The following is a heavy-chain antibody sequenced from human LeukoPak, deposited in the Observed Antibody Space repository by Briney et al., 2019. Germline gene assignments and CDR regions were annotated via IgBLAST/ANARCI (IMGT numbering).Heavy chain of an antibody. D-gene: IGHD2/OR15-2a*01. J-gene: IGHJ4*02. V-gene: IGHV3-20*04. CDR2: IDWSGTTT. CDR3: ARDFYDGFALDY. Sequence: GGSLRLSCAASGFRFIDYGMTWVRQAPGKGLEWVSGIDWSGTTTAYADSVKGRFTISRDNARNSLYLQMDNLRAEDTGVYYCARDFYDGFALDYWGQGTLVTVSS. CDR1: GFRFIDYG.